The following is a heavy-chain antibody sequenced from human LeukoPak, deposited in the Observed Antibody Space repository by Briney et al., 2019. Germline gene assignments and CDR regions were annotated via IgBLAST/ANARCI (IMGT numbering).Heavy chain of an antibody. Sequence: GGSLRLSCAASGFTFSSYLMSWVRQAPGKGLEWVANIKQDGSEKYYVDSVKGRFTISRDNAKNSLYLQMNSLRDDDTAVYYCARRAGGYSHPYDYWGQGILVTVSS. CDR1: GFTFSSYL. CDR3: ARRAGGYSHPYDY. D-gene: IGHD4-23*01. J-gene: IGHJ4*02. CDR2: IKQDGSEK. V-gene: IGHV3-7*01.